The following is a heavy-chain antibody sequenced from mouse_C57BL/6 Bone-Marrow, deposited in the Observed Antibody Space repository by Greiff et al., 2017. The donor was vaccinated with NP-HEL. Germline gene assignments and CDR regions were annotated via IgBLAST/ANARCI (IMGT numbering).Heavy chain of an antibody. CDR3: ARAFSITTVVATDY. CDR1: GYAFSSSW. J-gene: IGHJ2*01. CDR2: IYPGDGDT. D-gene: IGHD1-1*01. Sequence: VQLQQSGPELVKPGASVKISCKASGYAFSSSWMNWVKQRPGKGLEWIGRIYPGDGDTNYNGKFKGKATLTADKSSSTAYMQLSSLTSEDSAVYFCARAFSITTVVATDYWGQGTTLTVSS. V-gene: IGHV1-82*01.